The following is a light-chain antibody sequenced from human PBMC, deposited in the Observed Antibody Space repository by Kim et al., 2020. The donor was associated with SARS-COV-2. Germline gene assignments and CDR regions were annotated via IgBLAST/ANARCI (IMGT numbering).Light chain of an antibody. Sequence: EIVMTQSPATLSVSPGERATLSCRASQSVSSNLAWYQQKPGQAPRLLIYGVSTRATGIPARFSGSGSGTEFTLTISSLQSEDFAVYYCQQYNNWPCFGQGTKLEI. J-gene: IGKJ2*03. CDR1: QSVSSN. V-gene: IGKV3-15*01. CDR3: QQYNNWPC. CDR2: GVS.